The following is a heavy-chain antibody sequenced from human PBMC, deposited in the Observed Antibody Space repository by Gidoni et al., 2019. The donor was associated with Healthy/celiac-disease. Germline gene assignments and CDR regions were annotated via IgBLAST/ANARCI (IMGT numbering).Heavy chain of an antibody. J-gene: IGHJ4*02. D-gene: IGHD3-22*01. CDR3: ARANLANYYDSSGYLGYFDY. V-gene: IGHV3-33*01. CDR1: GFTFSRTG. CDR2: IWYEGINK. Sequence: QVQLVESGGGVVQPGRSLRLSCAASGFTFSRTGLHWVRQSPGKGLEWGEVIWYEGINKYYADSVKGRLTISRDNFKNMRYLQMNSLRDEDTAVYYCARANLANYYDSSGYLGYFDYWGQGTLVTVSS.